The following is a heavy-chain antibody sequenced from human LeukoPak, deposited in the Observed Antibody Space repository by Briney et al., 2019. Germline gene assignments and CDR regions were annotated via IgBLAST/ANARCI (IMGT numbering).Heavy chain of an antibody. CDR3: ARVWYSSGCQGIDY. D-gene: IGHD6-19*01. J-gene: IGHJ4*02. CDR2: TYYRSKWYN. CDR1: GDSFSSNSAA. V-gene: IGHV6-1*01. Sequence: QTLSLTCAISGDSFSSNSAAWNWIRQSPSRGLEWLGRTYYRSKWYNDYAVSVKSRITINPDTSKNQFSLQLNSVTPEDTAVYYCARVWYSSGCQGIDYWGQGTLVTVSS.